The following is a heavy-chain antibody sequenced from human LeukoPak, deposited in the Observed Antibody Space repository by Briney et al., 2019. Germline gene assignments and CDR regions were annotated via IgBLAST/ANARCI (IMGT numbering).Heavy chain of an antibody. CDR1: GFTFSTYS. CDR3: ARAFYGGYGMDV. V-gene: IGHV3-48*02. D-gene: IGHD4-23*01. CDR2: ISSSSSTI. Sequence: GGSLRLSCAASGFTFSTYSMNWVRQTPGKGLEWVSYISSSSSTIHYADSVRGRFTISRDNAKNSLYLQINSPRDEDTAVYYCARAFYGGYGMDVWGQGTTVTVSS. J-gene: IGHJ6*02.